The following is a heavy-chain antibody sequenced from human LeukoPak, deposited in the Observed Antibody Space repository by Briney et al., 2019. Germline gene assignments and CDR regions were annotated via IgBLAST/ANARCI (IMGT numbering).Heavy chain of an antibody. CDR1: GCIFSDFS. D-gene: IGHD1-1*01. CDR2: IKHDASEK. Sequence: AGGSLRLSCTASGCIFSDFSMTWVRQAPGKGLEWVANIKHDASEKYYAEAMRGRVTISRDNAKNSLYLQIDSLTNEDTAIYFCARHNYYQFDYWGQGTLVTASS. CDR3: ARHNYYQFDY. J-gene: IGHJ4*02. V-gene: IGHV3-7*01.